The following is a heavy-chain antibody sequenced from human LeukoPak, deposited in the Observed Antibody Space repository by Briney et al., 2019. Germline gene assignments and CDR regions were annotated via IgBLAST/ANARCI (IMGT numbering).Heavy chain of an antibody. V-gene: IGHV4-39*07. CDR3: ARGVRWLQGDYFDY. D-gene: IGHD5-24*01. J-gene: IGHJ4*02. Sequence: SSETLSLTCTVSGGSISSSSYYWGWIRQPPGKGLEWIGSIYYSGSTYYNPSLKSRVTISVDTSKNQFSLKLSSVTAADTAVYYCARGVRWLQGDYFDYWGQGTLVTVSS. CDR2: IYYSGST. CDR1: GGSISSSSYY.